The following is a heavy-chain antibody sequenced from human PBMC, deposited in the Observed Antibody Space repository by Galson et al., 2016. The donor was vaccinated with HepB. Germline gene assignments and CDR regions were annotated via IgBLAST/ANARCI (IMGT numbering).Heavy chain of an antibody. CDR1: GYTFDSYW. CDR3: SRSLTGSFEFWGAIDKYYAMDV. Sequence: QSGAEVKTSGESLKISCRGSGYTFDSYWIGWVRQMPGKGLEWMGIIYPGDFDIRYSPSFQGQVTISVDKSISTAYLQWSSLTASDTAMYYCSRSLTGSFEFWGAIDKYYAMDVWGQGTTVTVS. V-gene: IGHV5-51*01. CDR2: IYPGDFDI. J-gene: IGHJ6*02. D-gene: IGHD3-3*01.